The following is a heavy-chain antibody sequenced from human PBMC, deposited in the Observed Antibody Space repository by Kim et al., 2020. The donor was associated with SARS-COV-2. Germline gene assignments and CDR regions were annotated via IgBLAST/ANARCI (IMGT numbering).Heavy chain of an antibody. CDR3: ARHDPTCSQINYFYY. D-gene: IGHD2-15*01. J-gene: IGHJ4*01. V-gene: IGHV4-39*01. CDR1: GGSISGSSYL. CDR2: IFSSGST. Sequence: SETLSLTCAVSGGSISGSSYLWGWIPQPPGKGLEWIGSIFSSGSTRYNPALKSRVTVSAETSKNQFSLRLTSVTAADTAFYYCARHDPTCSQINYFYYWG.